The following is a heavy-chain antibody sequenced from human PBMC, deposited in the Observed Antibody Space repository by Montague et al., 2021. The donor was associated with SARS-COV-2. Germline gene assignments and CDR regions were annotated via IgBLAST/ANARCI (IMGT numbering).Heavy chain of an antibody. V-gene: IGHV4-61*02. CDR3: ARGGWGGTDCSSTSCKPYYYYYGMDV. CDR1: GGSISSGSYY. D-gene: IGHD2-2*01. Sequence: TLSLTCTVSGGSISSGSYYWSWIRQPAGKGLEWIGRIYTSGSTNYNPSLQSRVTISVDTSKNQFSLKLSSATAAVTAVYYCARGGWGGTDCSSTSCKPYYYYYGMDVWGQGTTVTVSS. CDR2: IYTSGST. J-gene: IGHJ6*02.